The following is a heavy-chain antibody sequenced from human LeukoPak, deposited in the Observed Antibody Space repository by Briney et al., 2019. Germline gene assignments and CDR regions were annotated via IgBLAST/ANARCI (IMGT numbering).Heavy chain of an antibody. D-gene: IGHD3-22*01. V-gene: IGHV4-59*01. J-gene: IGHJ6*02. CDR2: IYYSGST. Sequence: SETLSLTCTVSGGSISSYYWSWIRQPPGKGLEWIGYIYYSGSTNYNPSLKSRVTISVDTSKNQFSLKPSSVTAADTAVYYCARVYLNYDSSGYPLYYYGMDVWGQGTTVTVSS. CDR3: ARVYLNYDSSGYPLYYYGMDV. CDR1: GGSISSYY.